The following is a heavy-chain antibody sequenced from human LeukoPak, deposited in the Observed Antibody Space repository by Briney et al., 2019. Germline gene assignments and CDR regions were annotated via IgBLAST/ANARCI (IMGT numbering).Heavy chain of an antibody. V-gene: IGHV1-69*13. J-gene: IGHJ3*02. D-gene: IGHD3-3*01. CDR1: EYTFTGYY. Sequence: SVKVSCKTSEYTFTGYYMHWVRQAPGQGLEWMGGIIPIFGTANYAQKFQGRVTITADESTSTAYMELSSLRCEDTAVYYCARGSRLGVVERDAFDIWGQGTMVTVSS. CDR2: IIPIFGTA. CDR3: ARGSRLGVVERDAFDI.